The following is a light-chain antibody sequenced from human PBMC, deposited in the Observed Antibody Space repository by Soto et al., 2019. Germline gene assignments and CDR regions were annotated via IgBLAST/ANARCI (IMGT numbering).Light chain of an antibody. J-gene: IGKJ4*01. CDR2: DAS. CDR1: QGISSY. V-gene: IGKV1-8*01. CDR3: QKYNSAPLT. Sequence: AIRMTQSPSSFSASTGDRVTITCRASQGISSYLAWYQQKPGKAPKLLIYDASNLETGVPSRFSGSGSGTDFTLTISSLQPEDVATYYCQKYNSAPLTFGGGTKVDIK.